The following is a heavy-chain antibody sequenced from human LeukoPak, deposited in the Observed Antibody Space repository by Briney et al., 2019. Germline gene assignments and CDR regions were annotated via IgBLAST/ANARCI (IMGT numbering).Heavy chain of an antibody. D-gene: IGHD2-2*01. CDR1: GVTLRNYA. CDR3: AKDRDCSSTGCYVFAN. CDR2: ISGDGEST. Sequence: GGPLRLSCAASGVTLRNYAMTWIRQAPGKGLQWVSVISGDGESTYYADSVRDRFTISRDNSKNTMYLQMNNLRAEDTAIYYCAKDRDCSSTGCYVFANWGQGTLVTVSS. V-gene: IGHV3-23*01. J-gene: IGHJ4*02.